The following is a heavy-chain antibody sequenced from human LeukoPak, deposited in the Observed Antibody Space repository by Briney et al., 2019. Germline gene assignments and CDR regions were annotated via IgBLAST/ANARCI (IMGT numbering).Heavy chain of an antibody. CDR2: IYSGGST. Sequence: QSGGSLRLSCAASEFSVGSNYMTWVRQAPGKGLEWVSLIYSGGSTYYADSVKGRFTISRDNSKNTLYLQMNSLKTEDTAVYYCTTDQTYYYDSSGYYRIDYWGQGTLVTVSS. V-gene: IGHV3-66*01. J-gene: IGHJ4*02. CDR1: EFSVGSNY. CDR3: TTDQTYYYDSSGYYRIDY. D-gene: IGHD3-22*01.